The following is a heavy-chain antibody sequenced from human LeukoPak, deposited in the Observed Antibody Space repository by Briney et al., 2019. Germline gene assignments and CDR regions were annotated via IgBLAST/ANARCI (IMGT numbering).Heavy chain of an antibody. V-gene: IGHV1-8*02. CDR3: AREWRGSGSFDY. CDR2: MNPNSGNT. CDR1: GYTFTSYD. J-gene: IGHJ4*02. D-gene: IGHD3-10*01. Sequence: ASVKVSCKASGYTFTSYDINWVRQATGQGLEWMGWMNPNSGNTGYAQKLQGRVTMTTDTSTSTAYMELRSLRSDDTAVYYCAREWRGSGSFDYWGQGTLVTVSS.